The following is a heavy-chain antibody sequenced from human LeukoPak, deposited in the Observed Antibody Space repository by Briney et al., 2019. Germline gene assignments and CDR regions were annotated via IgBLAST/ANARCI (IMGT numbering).Heavy chain of an antibody. J-gene: IGHJ4*02. CDR1: GGSISSGSYY. V-gene: IGHV4-61*02. D-gene: IGHD6-19*01. Sequence: SQTLSLTCTVSGGSISSGSYYWSWIRQPAGKGLEWIGRIYTSGSTNYNPSLKSRVTISIDTSKNQFSLKLTSVTAADTATYYCARETSLMGYASGLGFNYWGQGILVTVSS. CDR2: IYTSGST. CDR3: ARETSLMGYASGLGFNY.